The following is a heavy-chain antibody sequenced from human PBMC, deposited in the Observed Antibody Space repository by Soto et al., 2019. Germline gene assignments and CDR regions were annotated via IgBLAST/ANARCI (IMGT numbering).Heavy chain of an antibody. D-gene: IGHD3-22*01. Sequence: SETLSLTCTVSGGSISSGDYYWSWIRHPPGKGLEWIGYIYYSGSTYYNPSLKSRVTISVDTSKNQFSLKLSSVTAADTAVYYCARGSYYYDRSGYYHYWSQGTLVIVSS. CDR2: IYYSGST. CDR3: ARGSYYYDRSGYYHY. CDR1: GGSISSGDYY. V-gene: IGHV4-30-4*01. J-gene: IGHJ4*02.